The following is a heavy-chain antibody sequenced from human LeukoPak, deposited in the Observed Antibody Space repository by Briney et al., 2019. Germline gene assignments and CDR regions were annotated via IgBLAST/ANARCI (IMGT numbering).Heavy chain of an antibody. CDR2: INRSGST. CDR1: GGSFSGYY. D-gene: IGHD6-13*01. J-gene: IGHJ3*02. Sequence: SETLSLTCAVYGGSFSGYYWSWIRQPPGKGLEWIGEINRSGSTNYNPSLKSRVTISVDTSKNQFSLKLSSVTAADTAVYYCARRGYSSSWYAHNYAFDIWGRGTMVTVSS. V-gene: IGHV4-34*01. CDR3: ARRGYSSSWYAHNYAFDI.